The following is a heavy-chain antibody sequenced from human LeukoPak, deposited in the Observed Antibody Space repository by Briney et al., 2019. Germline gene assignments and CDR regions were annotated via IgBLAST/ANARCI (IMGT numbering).Heavy chain of an antibody. CDR1: GYTFGSFG. V-gene: IGHV1-18*01. J-gene: IGHJ4*02. CDR2: IDTYHADT. CDR3: AREQGGSFLFDY. D-gene: IGHD5-12*01. Sequence: ASVKVSCKTSGYTFGSFGITWVRRAPGQGLEWMGWIDTYHADTKSAQKFQGRLTMTTATSTSTPSMELRSLTSDDTAVYYCAREQGGSFLFDYWGQGTVVTVSS.